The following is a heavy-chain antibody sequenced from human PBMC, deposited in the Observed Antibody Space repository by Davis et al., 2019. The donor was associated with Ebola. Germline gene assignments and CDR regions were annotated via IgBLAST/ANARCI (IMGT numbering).Heavy chain of an antibody. J-gene: IGHJ5*02. CDR2: INHSGST. CDR3: ARGRIAARPVARLGWFDP. D-gene: IGHD6-6*01. CDR1: GGSFSGYY. Sequence: MPSETLSLTCAVYGGSFSGYYWSWIRQPPGKGLEWIGEINHSGSTNYNPSLKSRVTISVDTSKNQFSLKLSSVTAADTAVYYCARGRIAARPVARLGWFDPWGQGTLVTVSS. V-gene: IGHV4-34*01.